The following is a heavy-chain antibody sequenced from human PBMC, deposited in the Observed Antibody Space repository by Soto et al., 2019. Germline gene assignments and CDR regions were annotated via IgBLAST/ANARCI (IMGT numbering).Heavy chain of an antibody. J-gene: IGHJ6*03. CDR3: ARGRQGYSSSYYYYYMDV. D-gene: IGHD6-19*01. Sequence: QVQLVQSGAGVKKPGASVKVSCKASGFSLISYDITWVRQATGQGLEWMGWMSPINGNTGYPQKFQGRVTMTRNTSISTAYMELSSLRSEDTAVYYCARGRQGYSSSYYYYYMDVWGKGTTVTVYS. CDR1: GFSLISYD. CDR2: MSPINGNT. V-gene: IGHV1-8*01.